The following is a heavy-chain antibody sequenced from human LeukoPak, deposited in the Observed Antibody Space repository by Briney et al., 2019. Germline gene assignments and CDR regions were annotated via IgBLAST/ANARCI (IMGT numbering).Heavy chain of an antibody. J-gene: IGHJ3*02. Sequence: SETLSLTCSVSGGSISSYYWSWIRQPPGKGLEWIGYLYDVGSTNSNPSLKSRVTMSVDTSKNQFSLKLRSVTAADTAVYYCARGGSGISYAFDIWGQGTMDTLS. V-gene: IGHV4-59*01. CDR2: LYDVGST. CDR1: GGSISSYY. CDR3: ARGGSGISYAFDI. D-gene: IGHD3-10*01.